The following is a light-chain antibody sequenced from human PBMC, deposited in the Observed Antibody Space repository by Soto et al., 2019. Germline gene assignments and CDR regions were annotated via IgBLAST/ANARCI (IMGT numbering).Light chain of an antibody. CDR2: EVS. V-gene: IGLV2-14*01. Sequence: QSALTQPASVSGSPGQSITISCTGTSSDVGGYNYVSWYQQYPGKAPKLMIYEVSTRPSGVSNRFSGSKSGNTASLTISGLHAEDEADYYCSSYASSRDVFFGGGTKLTVL. CDR3: SSYASSRDVF. CDR1: SSDVGGYNY. J-gene: IGLJ2*01.